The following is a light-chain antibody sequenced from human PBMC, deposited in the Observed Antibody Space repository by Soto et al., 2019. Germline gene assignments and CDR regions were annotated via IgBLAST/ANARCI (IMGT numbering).Light chain of an antibody. CDR3: MQSKRLPYT. Sequence: EIVLTQSPGTLSLSPGERATLSCRASQSVSSNNLAWYQQRPGQAPRVVIYGASTRATGIPERFSGSGSGTDFTLKISRVEADDLGVYYCMQSKRLPYTFGQGTKLEIK. V-gene: IGKV3-20*01. J-gene: IGKJ2*01. CDR2: GAS. CDR1: QSVSSNN.